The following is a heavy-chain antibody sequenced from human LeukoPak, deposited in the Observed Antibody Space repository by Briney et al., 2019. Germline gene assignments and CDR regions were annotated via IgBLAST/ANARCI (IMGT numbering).Heavy chain of an antibody. Sequence: SETLSLTCAVYGGSFSGYYWSWIRQPPGKGLEWIGEINHSGSTNYNPSLKSRVTISVDTSKNQFSLKLSSVTAADTAIYYCAGVVGGSYSMDVWGQGTTVTVSS. V-gene: IGHV4-34*01. CDR1: GGSFSGYY. CDR2: INHSGST. CDR3: AGVVGGSYSMDV. J-gene: IGHJ6*02. D-gene: IGHD1-26*01.